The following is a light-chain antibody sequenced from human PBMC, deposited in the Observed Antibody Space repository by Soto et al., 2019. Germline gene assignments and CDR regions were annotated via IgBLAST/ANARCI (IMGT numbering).Light chain of an antibody. J-gene: IGKJ5*01. V-gene: IGKV1-39*01. CDR3: QQGYTSSIT. CDR2: SVS. CDR1: QSIGKH. Sequence: DIQMTQSPSSLSASVGDRVTITCRASQSIGKHLNWYQQKPGKAPKFLIYSVSSLQSGVPSRFSGSGSGTDFTLTINSLQPEDFATYYCQQGYTSSITFGQGTRLEI.